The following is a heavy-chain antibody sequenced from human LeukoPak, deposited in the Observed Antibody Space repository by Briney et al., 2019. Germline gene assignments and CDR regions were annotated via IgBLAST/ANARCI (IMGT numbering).Heavy chain of an antibody. CDR3: ARRSSSWKNWFDP. J-gene: IGHJ5*02. D-gene: IGHD6-13*01. CDR1: GGSIDSNS. V-gene: IGHV4-59*01. CDR2: IYYSGTT. Sequence: PSETLSLTCTVSGGSIDSNSWTWIRQPPGEGLEWIGYIYYSGTTNYNPSLKSRVTMSVDMSKNQFSLKLSSVTAADTAVYYCARRSSSWKNWFDPWGQGTLVTASS.